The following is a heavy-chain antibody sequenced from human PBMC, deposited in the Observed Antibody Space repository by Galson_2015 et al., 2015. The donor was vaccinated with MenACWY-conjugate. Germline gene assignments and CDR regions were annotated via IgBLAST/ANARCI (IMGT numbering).Heavy chain of an antibody. CDR3: ARDLVSGSSDTDY. J-gene: IGHJ4*02. Sequence: SLRLSCAASGFTFSSYSMNWVRQAPGKGLEWVSSISSSSSYIYYADSVKGRFTISRDNAKNSLYLQMNSLRAEDTAVYYCARDLVSGSSDTDYWGQGTLVTVSS. CDR1: GFTFSSYS. V-gene: IGHV3-21*01. CDR2: ISSSSSYI. D-gene: IGHD1-26*01.